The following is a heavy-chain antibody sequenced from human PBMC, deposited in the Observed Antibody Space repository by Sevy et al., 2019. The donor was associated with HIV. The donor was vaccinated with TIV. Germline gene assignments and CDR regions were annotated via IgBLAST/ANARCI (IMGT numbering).Heavy chain of an antibody. J-gene: IGHJ5*02. CDR3: ARVGNDFWRGWFDP. CDR1: GFTFSNYA. Sequence: GGSLRLSCAASGFTFSNYALSWVRQAPGKGLEWVSTITAGGTGTYYGDSVKGRFTISRDNSKNTLYLQMNSLRDDDTAVYYCARVGNDFWRGWFDPWGQGTLVTVSS. CDR2: ITAGGTGT. V-gene: IGHV3-23*01. D-gene: IGHD3-3*01.